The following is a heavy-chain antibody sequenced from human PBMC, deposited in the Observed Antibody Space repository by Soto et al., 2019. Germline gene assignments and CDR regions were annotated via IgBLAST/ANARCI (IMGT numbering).Heavy chain of an antibody. CDR2: ISSSSSYI. J-gene: IGHJ6*02. CDR1: GFTFSSYS. Sequence: EVQLVESGGGLVKPGGSLRLSCAASGFTFSSYSMNWVRQAPGKGLEWVSSISSSSSYIYYADSVKGRFTISRDNAKNSLYLQMNSLRGEDTAVYYCARASRVYGMDVWGQGTTVTVSS. V-gene: IGHV3-21*01. CDR3: ARASRVYGMDV.